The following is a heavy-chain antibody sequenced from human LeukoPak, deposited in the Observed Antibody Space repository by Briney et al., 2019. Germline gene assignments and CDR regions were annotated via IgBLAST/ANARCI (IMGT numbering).Heavy chain of an antibody. CDR1: GGSISSGF. Sequence: PSETLSLTCTVSGGSISSGFWSWIRQPAGKGLEWIGRIHTTRSTTFNPSLKSRVTMSLDTSKNQFSLNLTSVTAADTAMYYCARDTLGVTARAFDVWGQGTMVAVSS. CDR3: ARDTLGVTARAFDV. CDR2: IHTTRST. J-gene: IGHJ3*01. D-gene: IGHD2-21*02. V-gene: IGHV4-4*07.